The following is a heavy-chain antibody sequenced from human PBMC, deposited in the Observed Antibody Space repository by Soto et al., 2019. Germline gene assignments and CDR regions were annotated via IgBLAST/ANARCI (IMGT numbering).Heavy chain of an antibody. CDR3: ARRNPQDESWLRIGTTVWFDP. V-gene: IGHV1-18*01. D-gene: IGHD4-17*01. CDR1: GYTFTSYG. Sequence: QVQLVQSGAEVKKPGASVKVSCKASGYTFTSYGISWVRQAPGQGLEWMGWISAYNGNTNYAQTLQGRVTMTTDASTSTAYMELRSLRSDDTAVYYCARRNPQDESWLRIGTTVWFDPWGQGTLVTVSS. J-gene: IGHJ5*02. CDR2: ISAYNGNT.